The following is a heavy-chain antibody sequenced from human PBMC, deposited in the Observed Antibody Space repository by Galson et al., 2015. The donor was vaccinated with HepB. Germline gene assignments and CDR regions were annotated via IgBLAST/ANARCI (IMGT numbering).Heavy chain of an antibody. J-gene: IGHJ4*02. V-gene: IGHV1-2*02. CDR1: GYTFTGYY. CDR2: INPNSGGT. D-gene: IGHD5-24*01. CDR3: ARDSSEMATIEGAGY. Sequence: SVKVSCKASGYTFTGYYMHWVRQAPGQGLEWMGWINPNSGGTNYAQKFQGRVTMTRDTSISTAYMELSRLRSDDTAVYYCARDSSEMATIEGAGYWGQGTLVTVSS.